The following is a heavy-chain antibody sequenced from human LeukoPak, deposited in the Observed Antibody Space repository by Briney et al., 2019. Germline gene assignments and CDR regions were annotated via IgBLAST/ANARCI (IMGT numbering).Heavy chain of an antibody. CDR2: INHSGST. V-gene: IGHV4-34*01. CDR1: GGSFSGYY. D-gene: IGHD6-6*01. J-gene: IGHJ6*02. CDR3: ASRIAARLPSYYYYGMDV. Sequence: PSETLSLTCAVYGGSFSGYYWSWLRQPPGKGLEWIGEINHSGSTNYNPSLKSRVTISVDTSKNQFSLKLSSVTAADTAVYYCASRIAARLPSYYYYGMDVWGQGTTVTVSS.